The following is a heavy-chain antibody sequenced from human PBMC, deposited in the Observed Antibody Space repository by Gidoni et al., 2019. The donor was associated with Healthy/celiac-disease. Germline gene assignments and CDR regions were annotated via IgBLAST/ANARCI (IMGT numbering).Heavy chain of an antibody. CDR3: ARYYYGSGSYPAEAFDI. J-gene: IGHJ3*02. CDR1: GFAVRSYW. CDR2: IKQDGSEK. V-gene: IGHV3-7*01. D-gene: IGHD3-10*01. Sequence: EVQLVESGGGWVQPGGSLRLSCAASGFAVRSYWMSWVRQAPGKGLGLVANIKQDGSEKYYVDSVKGRFTISRDNAKNSLYLQMNSLRAEDTAVYYCARYYYGSGSYPAEAFDIWGQGTMVTVSS.